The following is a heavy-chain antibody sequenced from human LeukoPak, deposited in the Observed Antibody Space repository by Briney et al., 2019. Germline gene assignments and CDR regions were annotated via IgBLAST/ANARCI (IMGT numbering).Heavy chain of an antibody. CDR1: GFTFSNAW. V-gene: IGHV3-15*01. J-gene: IGHJ4*02. Sequence: GGSLRLSCAASGFTFSNAWMSWVRQAPGKGLEWVGRIKSKTDGGTTDYAAPVKGRFTISRDDSKNTLYLQMNSLKTEDTAVYYCTTDITGHIVVVHPHYWGQGTLVTVSS. CDR2: IKSKTDGGTT. D-gene: IGHD2-21*01. CDR3: TTDITGHIVVVHPHY.